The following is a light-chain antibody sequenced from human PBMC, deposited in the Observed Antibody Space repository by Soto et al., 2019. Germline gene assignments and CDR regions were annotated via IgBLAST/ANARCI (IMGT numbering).Light chain of an antibody. Sequence: QSVLTQPPSVSGAPGQRVTISCTGSSSNIGASYDVNWYQQLPGTAPKLLIYGNINRPSEVPDRFSGSKSGTSASLAITGLQAEDEADYYCQSYDSSLSGYVFGTGTKVTVL. CDR3: QSYDSSLSGYV. V-gene: IGLV1-40*01. J-gene: IGLJ1*01. CDR2: GNI. CDR1: SSNIGASYD.